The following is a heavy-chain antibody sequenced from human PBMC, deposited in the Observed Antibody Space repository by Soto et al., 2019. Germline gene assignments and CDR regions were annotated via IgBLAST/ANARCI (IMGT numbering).Heavy chain of an antibody. CDR2: ISWDGVLR. J-gene: IGHJ4*02. CDR1: GFTYGDYT. D-gene: IGHD3-22*01. V-gene: IGHV3-43*01. CDR3: AKNKKGGLSSGFYSDY. Sequence: PGGSLRLSCAASGFTYGDYTMHWVRQTPERSLEWVSLISWDGVLRFYADSVEGRFTISRDNSRNSLYLQMSSLRTEDTALYYCAKNKKGGLSSGFYSDYWAREPRSPSPQ.